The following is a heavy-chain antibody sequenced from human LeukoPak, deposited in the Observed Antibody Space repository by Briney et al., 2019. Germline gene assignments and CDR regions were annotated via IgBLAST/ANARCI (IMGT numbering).Heavy chain of an antibody. CDR3: AREDRNTAMVPSGYYFDY. CDR1: GYTFTGYY. D-gene: IGHD5-18*01. CDR2: INPNSGVT. V-gene: IGHV1-2*02. J-gene: IGHJ4*02. Sequence: GASVKVSCKASGYTFTGYYMHWVRQAPGQGLEWMGWINPNSGVTHYAQKFQGRVTMTSDTSISTAYMELSSLRSEDTAVYYCAREDRNTAMVPSGYYFDYWGQGTLVTVSS.